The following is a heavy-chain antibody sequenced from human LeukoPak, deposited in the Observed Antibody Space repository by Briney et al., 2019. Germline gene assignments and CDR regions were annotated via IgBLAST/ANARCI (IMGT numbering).Heavy chain of an antibody. CDR2: IYYSGST. V-gene: IGHV4-59*01. CDR3: AKQWLDDDAFDI. D-gene: IGHD6-19*01. J-gene: IGHJ3*02. CDR1: GGSISSYY. Sequence: SETLSLTCTVSGGSISSYYWSWIRQPPGKGLEWIGYIYYSGSTNYNPSLKSRVTISVDTSKNQFSLKLSSVTAADTAVYYCAKQWLDDDAFDIWGQGTMVTVSS.